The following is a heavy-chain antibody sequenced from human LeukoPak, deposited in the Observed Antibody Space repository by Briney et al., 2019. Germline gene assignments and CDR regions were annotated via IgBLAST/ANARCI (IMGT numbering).Heavy chain of an antibody. V-gene: IGHV4-30-2*01. CDR3: ARDPKHGSSFFDY. CDR2: IYHSGST. D-gene: IGHD6-13*01. J-gene: IGHJ4*02. CDR1: GASVSDGSNY. Sequence: PSQTLSLTCTVSGASVSDGSNYWSWIRQPPGKGLEWIGYIYHSGSTYYNPSLKSRVTISVDRSKNQFSLKLSSVTAADTAVYYCARDPKHGSSFFDYWGQGTLVTVSS.